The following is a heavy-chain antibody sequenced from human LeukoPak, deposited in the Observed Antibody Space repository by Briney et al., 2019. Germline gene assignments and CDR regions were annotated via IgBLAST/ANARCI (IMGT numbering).Heavy chain of an antibody. CDR1: GGSISSGDYY. CDR3: ARVNIEEWLRTAWFDY. J-gene: IGHJ4*02. D-gene: IGHD5-12*01. V-gene: IGHV4-61*08. Sequence: PSETLSLTCTVSGGSISSGDYYWSWIRQPPGKGLEWIGYIYYSGSTNYNPSLKSRVTISVDTSKNQFSLKLSSVTAADTAVYYCARVNIEEWLRTAWFDYWGQGTLVTVSS. CDR2: IYYSGST.